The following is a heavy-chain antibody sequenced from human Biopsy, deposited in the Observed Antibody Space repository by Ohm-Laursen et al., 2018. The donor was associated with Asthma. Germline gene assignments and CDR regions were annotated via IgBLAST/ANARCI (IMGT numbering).Heavy chain of an antibody. Sequence: GTLSLTWYVYPGSFSGFFWTWIRQSPGKGLEWIGETNERGVTNNNPSLKSRVIISIDTYWNRVSLKLTSVTAADTAVYYCARGPELDVWGQGTTVTVPS. CDR3: ARGPELDV. CDR1: PGSFSGFF. CDR2: TNERGVT. J-gene: IGHJ6*02. V-gene: IGHV4-34*01.